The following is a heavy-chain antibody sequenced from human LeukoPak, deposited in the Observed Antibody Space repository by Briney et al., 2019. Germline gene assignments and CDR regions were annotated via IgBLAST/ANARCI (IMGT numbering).Heavy chain of an antibody. Sequence: PSETLSLTCTVSGGSISSGSYHWSWIRQPAGKGLEWIGRIYTSGSTNYNPSLKSRVTISVDTSKNQFSLKLSSVTAADTAVYYCASEGRGVYGYMDVWGKGTTVTVSS. CDR2: IYTSGST. CDR1: GGSISSGSYH. V-gene: IGHV4-61*02. CDR3: ASEGRGVYGYMDV. D-gene: IGHD6-13*01. J-gene: IGHJ6*03.